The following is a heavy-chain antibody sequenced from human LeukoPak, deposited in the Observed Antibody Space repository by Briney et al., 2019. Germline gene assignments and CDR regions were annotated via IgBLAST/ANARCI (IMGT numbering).Heavy chain of an antibody. J-gene: IGHJ4*02. CDR3: ARLVLSVVPATPDY. Sequence: SETLSLTCTVSGGSISSSSYYWGWIRQPPGQGLEWIGCLYYSGNTYYNPPLKSRVTISVDTSKNQYSLQLSSVTAADTAVYYCARLVLSVVPATPDYWGQGTLVTVSS. CDR2: LYYSGNT. CDR1: GGSISSSSYY. D-gene: IGHD2-2*01. V-gene: IGHV4-39*01.